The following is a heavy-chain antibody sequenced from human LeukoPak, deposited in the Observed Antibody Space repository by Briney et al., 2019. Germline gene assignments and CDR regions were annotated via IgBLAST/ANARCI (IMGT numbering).Heavy chain of an antibody. D-gene: IGHD3-3*01. CDR1: GGSISSYY. J-gene: IGHJ4*02. Sequence: SETLSLTCTVSGGSISSYYWSWIRQPPGKGLEWIGYIYYSGSTNYNPSLKSRVTISVDTSKNQFSLKLSSVTAADTAVYYCARIYYDFWSGYLSAFDYWGQGTLVTVSS. CDR2: IYYSGST. V-gene: IGHV4-59*08. CDR3: ARIYYDFWSGYLSAFDY.